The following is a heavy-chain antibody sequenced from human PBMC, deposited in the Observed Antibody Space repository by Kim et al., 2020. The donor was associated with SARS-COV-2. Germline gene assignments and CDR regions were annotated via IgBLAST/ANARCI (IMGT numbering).Heavy chain of an antibody. CDR3: SRDAPSHSSGWNY. Sequence: GGSLRLSCAASGFTFSNYAMSWVRQAPGKGLELVSAISGSVGSTYYEYSVKGRFTISRDNSKNTLYLEMSSLRAEDAAEYYCSRDAPSHSSGWNYWGQGT. CDR1: GFTFSNYA. V-gene: IGHV3-23*01. CDR2: ISGSVGST. J-gene: IGHJ4*02. D-gene: IGHD6-19*01.